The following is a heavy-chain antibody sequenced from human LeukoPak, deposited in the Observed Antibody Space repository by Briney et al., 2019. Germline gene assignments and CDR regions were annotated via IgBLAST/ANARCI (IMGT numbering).Heavy chain of an antibody. V-gene: IGHV3-21*01. CDR3: ARMKEVIAATRDGFDI. Sequence: GGSLRLSCAASGFTFSSYSMNWVRQAPGKGLEWVSSISSSSSYIYYADSVKGRFTISRDNAKNSLYLQMNSLRAEDTAVYCCARMKEVIAATRDGFDIWGQGTMVTVSS. D-gene: IGHD2-15*01. CDR2: ISSSSSYI. J-gene: IGHJ3*02. CDR1: GFTFSSYS.